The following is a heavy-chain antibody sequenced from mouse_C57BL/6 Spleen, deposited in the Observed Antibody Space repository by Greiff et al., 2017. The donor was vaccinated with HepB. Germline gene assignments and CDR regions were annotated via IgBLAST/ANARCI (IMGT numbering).Heavy chain of an antibody. V-gene: IGHV1-26*01. CDR2: INPNNGGT. J-gene: IGHJ2*01. D-gene: IGHD1-1*01. CDR3: ARADYYGSRGD. CDR1: GYTFTDYY. Sequence: EVQLQQSGPELVKPGASVKISCKASGYTFTDYYMNWVKQSHGKSLEWIGDINPNNGGTSYNQKFKGKATLTVDKSSSTAYMELRSLTSEDSAVYYGARADYYGSRGDWGQGTTLTVSS.